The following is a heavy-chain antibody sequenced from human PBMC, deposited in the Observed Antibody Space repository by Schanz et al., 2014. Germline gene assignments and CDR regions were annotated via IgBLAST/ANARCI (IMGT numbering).Heavy chain of an antibody. Sequence: EVQLVESGGGLVQPGGSLRLSCAASGFTFSTYAMNWVRQAPGKGPEWVANIEGDGSRKQYVDSVEGRFTISRDNAKNSLYLQMTSLRAEDTAVYYCAREDPTYTGDAYVDYWGQGTRVTVSS. V-gene: IGHV3-7*01. D-gene: IGHD5-12*01. CDR1: GFTFSTYA. J-gene: IGHJ4*03. CDR3: AREDPTYTGDAYVDY. CDR2: IEGDGSRK.